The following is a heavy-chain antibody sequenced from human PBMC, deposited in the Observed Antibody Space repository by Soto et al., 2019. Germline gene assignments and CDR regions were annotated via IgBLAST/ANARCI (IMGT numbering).Heavy chain of an antibody. J-gene: IGHJ5*02. CDR1: GFTFSDYY. CDR2: ISSSSSYT. V-gene: IGHV3-11*05. CDR3: AREFQANWFDP. Sequence: KPGGSLRISCAASGFTFSDYYMSWIRQAPGKGLEWVSYISSSSSYTNYADSVKGRFTISRDNAKNSLYLQMNSLRAEDTAVYYCAREFQANWFDPWGQGTLVTVSS.